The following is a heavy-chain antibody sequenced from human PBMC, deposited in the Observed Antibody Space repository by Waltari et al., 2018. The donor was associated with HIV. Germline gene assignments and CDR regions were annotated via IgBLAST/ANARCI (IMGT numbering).Heavy chain of an antibody. CDR3: ARGPEVQLERREVDY. CDR2: INHSGST. J-gene: IGHJ4*02. CDR1: GGSFSGYY. D-gene: IGHD1-1*01. Sequence: QVQLQQWGAGLLKPSETLSLTCAVYGGSFSGYYWSWIRQPPGKGLEWIGEINHSGSTNYNPSLKSRVTISVDTSKNQFSLKLSSVTAADTAVYYCARGPEVQLERREVDYWGQGTLVTVSS. V-gene: IGHV4-34*01.